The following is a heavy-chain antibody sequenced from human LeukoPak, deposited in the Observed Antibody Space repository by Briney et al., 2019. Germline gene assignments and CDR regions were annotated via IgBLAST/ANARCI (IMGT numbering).Heavy chain of an antibody. CDR2: IYYSGGT. Sequence: PSETLSLTCTVSGGSISSSSYYWGWIRQPPGKGLEWIGSIYYSGGTYYNPSLKSRVTISVDTSKNQFSLKLSSVTAADTAVYYCARRRAYYYYMDVWGKGTTVTVSS. V-gene: IGHV4-39*01. CDR3: ARRRAYYYYMDV. J-gene: IGHJ6*03. CDR1: GGSISSSSYY.